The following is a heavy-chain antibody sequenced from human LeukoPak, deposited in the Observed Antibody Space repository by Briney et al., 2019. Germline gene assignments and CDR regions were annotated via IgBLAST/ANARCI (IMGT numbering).Heavy chain of an antibody. Sequence: GGSLRLSCAASGFTFSSYSMNWVRQAPGKGLEWVSSISSSSSYIYYADSVKGRFTISRDNAKNSLYLQMNSLRAEDTAVYYCAREPQTWIQLLYYFDYWGQGTLVTVSS. V-gene: IGHV3-21*01. J-gene: IGHJ4*02. CDR2: ISSSSSYI. CDR1: GFTFSSYS. CDR3: AREPQTWIQLLYYFDY. D-gene: IGHD5-18*01.